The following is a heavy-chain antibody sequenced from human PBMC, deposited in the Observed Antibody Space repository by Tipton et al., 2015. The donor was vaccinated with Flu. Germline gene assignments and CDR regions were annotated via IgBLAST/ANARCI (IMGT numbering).Heavy chain of an antibody. D-gene: IGHD4-17*01. Sequence: TLSLTCTVSGASISNNFWWTWVRQAPGRGLEWIGEIYFDGRANYNPSLASRVTLSVDKSKNEFSLNMTTMTAADTAVYYCAKTSDYGDFHPDALDIWGQGTTVAVSS. CDR1: GASISNNFW. CDR2: IYFDGRA. J-gene: IGHJ3*02. CDR3: AKTSDYGDFHPDALDI. V-gene: IGHV4-4*02.